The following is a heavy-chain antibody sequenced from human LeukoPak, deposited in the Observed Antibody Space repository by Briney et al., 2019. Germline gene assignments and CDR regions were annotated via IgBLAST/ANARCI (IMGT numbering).Heavy chain of an antibody. D-gene: IGHD3-22*01. V-gene: IGHV4-31*03. CDR3: ARDRYYSDSSGYLADAFDI. CDR1: GGSISSGGYY. J-gene: IGHJ3*02. Sequence: SETLSLTCTVSGGSISSGGYYWSWIRQHPGKGLERIGYIYYSGSTYYNPSLKSRVTISVDTSKNQFSLKLSPVTAADTAVYYCARDRYYSDSSGYLADAFDIWGQGTMVTVSS. CDR2: IYYSGST.